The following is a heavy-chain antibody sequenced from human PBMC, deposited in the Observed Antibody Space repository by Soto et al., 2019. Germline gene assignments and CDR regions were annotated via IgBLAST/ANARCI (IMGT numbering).Heavy chain of an antibody. CDR2: IIPILGIA. J-gene: IGHJ4*02. CDR3: ARALGYGDSGSDY. V-gene: IGHV1-69*02. D-gene: IGHD4-17*01. Sequence: QVQLVQSGAEVKKPGSSVKVSCNASGGTFSSYTISWVRQAPGQGLEWMGRIIPILGIANYAQKFQGRVTITADKSTSTAYMELSSLRSEDTAVYYCARALGYGDSGSDYWGQGTLVTVSS. CDR1: GGTFSSYT.